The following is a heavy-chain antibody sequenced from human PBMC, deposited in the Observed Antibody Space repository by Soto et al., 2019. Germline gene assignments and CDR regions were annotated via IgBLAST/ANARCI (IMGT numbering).Heavy chain of an antibody. D-gene: IGHD1-26*01. Sequence: QVQLVQSGAEVKKPGSSVKVSCKASGGTFSSYSINWVRQAPGQGLEWMGEIIPIFGTANYAQKFQGRVTITADESTSTAHMELSSLRSEDTAVYYCARDGGRHSGGIDYWAQGTLVTVSS. V-gene: IGHV1-69*01. CDR3: ARDGGRHSGGIDY. CDR2: IIPIFGTA. CDR1: GGTFSSYS. J-gene: IGHJ4*02.